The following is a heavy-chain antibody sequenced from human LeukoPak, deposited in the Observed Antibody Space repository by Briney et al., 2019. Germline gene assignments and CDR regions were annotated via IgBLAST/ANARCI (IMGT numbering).Heavy chain of an antibody. CDR3: ARNGAGVAVSPYARGFDY. Sequence: KSSETLSLTCTVSGGSISGYYWSWIRQPPGKGLEWIGYIYYSGSTNYNPSLKSRVTISVDTSKNQFSLKLSSVTAADTAVYYCARNGAGVAVSPYARGFDYWGQGTLVTVSS. V-gene: IGHV4-59*01. D-gene: IGHD6-19*01. CDR1: GGSISGYY. J-gene: IGHJ4*02. CDR2: IYYSGST.